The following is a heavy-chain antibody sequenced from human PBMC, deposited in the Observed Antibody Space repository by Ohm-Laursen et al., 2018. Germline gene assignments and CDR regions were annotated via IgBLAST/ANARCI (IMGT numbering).Heavy chain of an antibody. CDR2: ISISSSYI. V-gene: IGHV3-21*01. D-gene: IGHD3-9*01. Sequence: GSLRLSCTASGFTFSSYSMNWVRQAPGKGLEWVSYISISSSYIYYADSVKGRFTISRDNAKNSLYLQMNSLRAEDTAVYYCARDFDYSPLWGQGTLVTVSS. CDR3: ARDFDYSPL. CDR1: GFTFSSYS. J-gene: IGHJ4*02.